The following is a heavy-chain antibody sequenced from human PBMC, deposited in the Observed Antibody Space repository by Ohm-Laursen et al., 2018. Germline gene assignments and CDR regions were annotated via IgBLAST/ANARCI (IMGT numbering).Heavy chain of an antibody. Sequence: SLRLSCAASGFTFSDYYMSWIRQAPGKGLEWVSYITSSGSSIYYADSVKGRFTISRDNAKNSLSLQMNSLRAEDTAVFYCARVYYYGSGRLFDYWGQGTLVTVFS. CDR2: ITSSGSSI. J-gene: IGHJ4*02. V-gene: IGHV3-11*01. CDR1: GFTFSDYY. CDR3: ARVYYYGSGRLFDY. D-gene: IGHD3-10*01.